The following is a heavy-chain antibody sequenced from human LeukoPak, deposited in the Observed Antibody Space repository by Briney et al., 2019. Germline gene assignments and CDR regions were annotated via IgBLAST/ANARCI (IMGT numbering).Heavy chain of an antibody. V-gene: IGHV1-8*01. CDR2: IHPNSGKT. J-gene: IGHJ4*02. Sequence: ASVKVSRKASGYTFRSYEINWVRQAPGQGLEWVGWIHPNSGKTGYAQKFQGRVTMTRDTSTETAFMELSSLKFDDTAIFYCARGHYGGNRYFDIWGQGTLVTVSS. CDR1: GYTFRSYE. D-gene: IGHD4-23*01. CDR3: ARGHYGGNRYFDI.